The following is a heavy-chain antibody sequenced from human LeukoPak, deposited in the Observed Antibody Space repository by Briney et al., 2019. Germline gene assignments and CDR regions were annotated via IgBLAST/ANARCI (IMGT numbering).Heavy chain of an antibody. CDR1: GFTFDDYG. J-gene: IGHJ4*02. CDR2: INWNGGST. CDR3: ARGSGFADTYYYDSRGYYLSDY. Sequence: GGSLRLSCAASGFTFDDYGMSWVRQAPGKGLEWVSGINWNGGSTGYADSVKGRFTISRDNAKNSLYLQMNSLRAEDTALYYCARGSGFADTYYYDSRGYYLSDYWGQGTLVTVSS. D-gene: IGHD3-22*01. V-gene: IGHV3-20*04.